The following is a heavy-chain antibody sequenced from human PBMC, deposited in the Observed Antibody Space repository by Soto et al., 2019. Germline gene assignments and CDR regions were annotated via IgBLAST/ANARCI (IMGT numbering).Heavy chain of an antibody. Sequence: GGSLRLSCAASGFTFSSYGMHRVRQAPGKGLEWVAIISYDGGTTDYAAPVKGRFTISRDDSKKTLYLQMNNLKTEDTAIYYCTTLTMVLVHPDYWGPGTLVTVSS. D-gene: IGHD3-22*01. CDR2: ISYDGGTT. V-gene: IGHV3-15*01. CDR3: TTLTMVLVHPDY. J-gene: IGHJ4*02. CDR1: GFTFSSYG.